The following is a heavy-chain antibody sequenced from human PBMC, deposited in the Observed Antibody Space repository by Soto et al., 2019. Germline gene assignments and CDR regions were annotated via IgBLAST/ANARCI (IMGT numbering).Heavy chain of an antibody. V-gene: IGHV3-74*01. D-gene: IGHD1-7*01. Sequence: GGSLRLSCAASGFTFSSYWMHWVRQAPGKGLVWVSRINGEGSSINYADSVKGRFTISRDNAKNTLYLQMNSLRAEDTAVYYCASRNYEGGYWGQGTLVTVSS. J-gene: IGHJ4*02. CDR1: GFTFSSYW. CDR3: ASRNYEGGY. CDR2: INGEGSSI.